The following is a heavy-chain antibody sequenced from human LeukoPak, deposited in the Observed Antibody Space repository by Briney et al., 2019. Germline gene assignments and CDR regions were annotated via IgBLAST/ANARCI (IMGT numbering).Heavy chain of an antibody. Sequence: PGGSLRLSCAASGFDFSDYYMTWIRQAPGKGLEWVSYISSSGTIIYYEDSVKGRFTISRDNAKNSLYLQMNSLRAEDLAVYYCARSHAGTDNGFYMDVWGKGTTVTVSS. V-gene: IGHV3-11*04. D-gene: IGHD1-1*01. CDR1: GFDFSDYY. J-gene: IGHJ6*03. CDR2: ISSSGTII. CDR3: ARSHAGTDNGFYMDV.